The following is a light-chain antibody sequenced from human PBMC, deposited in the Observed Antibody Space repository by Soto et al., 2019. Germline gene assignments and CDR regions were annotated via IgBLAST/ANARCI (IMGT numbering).Light chain of an antibody. CDR1: TSNIGSNT. CDR2: SNN. V-gene: IGLV1-44*01. J-gene: IGLJ1*01. Sequence: QSVVTQPPSASGTPGQRVTISCSGSTSNIGSNTVNWYQQLPGTAPKLLLYSNNQRPSGVPDRFSGSKSGTSASLAISGLQSEDEADYYCAAWDDSLSGYVFGTGTKVTVL. CDR3: AAWDDSLSGYV.